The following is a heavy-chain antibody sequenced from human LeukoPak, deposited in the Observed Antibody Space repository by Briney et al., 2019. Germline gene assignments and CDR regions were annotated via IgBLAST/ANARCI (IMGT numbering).Heavy chain of an antibody. Sequence: GGSLRLSCAASGFTFSSYAMSWVRQAPGKGLEWVSAISGSGGSTYYADSVKGRFTISRDNSKNTLYLQMNSLRAEDPAVYYCAKVYRAYSRPGSFDYWGQGTLVTVSS. D-gene: IGHD4-11*01. CDR3: AKVYRAYSRPGSFDY. CDR1: GFTFSSYA. CDR2: ISGSGGST. V-gene: IGHV3-23*01. J-gene: IGHJ4*02.